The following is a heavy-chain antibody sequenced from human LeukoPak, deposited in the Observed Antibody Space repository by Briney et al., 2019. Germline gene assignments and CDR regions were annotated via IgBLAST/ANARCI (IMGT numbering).Heavy chain of an antibody. J-gene: IGHJ6*02. D-gene: IGHD6-13*01. V-gene: IGHV1-24*01. CDR3: ARDEGHSSSWYEAYYGMDV. CDR1: GYTLTEVS. Sequence: ASVKVSCKVSGYTLTEVSMHWVRQATGKGLERMGGFDPEDGETIYAQKFQGWVTMTRDTSISTAYMELSRLRSDDTAVYHCARDEGHSSSWYEAYYGMDVWGQGTTVTVSS. CDR2: FDPEDGET.